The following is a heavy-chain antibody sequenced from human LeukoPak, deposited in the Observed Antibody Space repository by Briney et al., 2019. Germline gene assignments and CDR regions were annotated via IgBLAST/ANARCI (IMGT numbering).Heavy chain of an antibody. J-gene: IGHJ4*02. CDR2: IDPNSGGT. D-gene: IGHD2-15*01. V-gene: IGHV1-2*06. CDR3: ASAPEGWQEMEDY. CDR1: GYTLTAYY. Sequence: HGASVKVSCKASGYTLTAYYLHWVRQAPGQGLEWMGRIDPNSGGTTYAQKFQGRVTMTRDTSISTAYMELSRLRSDDTAVYYCASAPEGWQEMEDYWGQGTLVTVSS.